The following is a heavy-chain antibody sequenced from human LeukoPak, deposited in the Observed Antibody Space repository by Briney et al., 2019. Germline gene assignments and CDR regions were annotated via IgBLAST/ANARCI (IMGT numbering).Heavy chain of an antibody. J-gene: IGHJ3*02. CDR2: ISSSSSYT. Sequence: GGSLRLSCAASGFTFSDYYMSRIRQAPGKGLEWVPYISSSSSYTNYADSVKGRFTISRDNAKNSLYLQMNSLRAEDTAVYYCARDSPNDDAFDIWGQGTMVTVSS. CDR3: ARDSPNDDAFDI. V-gene: IGHV3-11*06. D-gene: IGHD1-1*01. CDR1: GFTFSDYY.